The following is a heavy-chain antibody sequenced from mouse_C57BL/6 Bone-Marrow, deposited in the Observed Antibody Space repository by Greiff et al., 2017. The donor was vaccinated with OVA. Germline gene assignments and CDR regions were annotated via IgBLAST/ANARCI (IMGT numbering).Heavy chain of an antibody. Sequence: VQLQQSGGDLVKPGGSLKLSCAASGFTFSSYGMSWVRQTPDKRLEWVATISSGGSYTYYPDSVKGRFTISRDNAKNTLYLQMSSLKSEDTAMYYCASKTAMDYWGQGTSVTVSS. CDR3: ASKTAMDY. V-gene: IGHV5-6*01. CDR2: ISSGGSYT. J-gene: IGHJ4*01. CDR1: GFTFSSYG.